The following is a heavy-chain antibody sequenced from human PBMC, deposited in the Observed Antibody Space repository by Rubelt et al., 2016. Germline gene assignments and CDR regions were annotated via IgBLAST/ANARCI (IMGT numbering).Heavy chain of an antibody. J-gene: IGHJ4*02. CDR1: GGSFSGYY. Sequence: QVQLQQWGAGLLKPSETLSLTCAVYGGSFSGYYWSWIRQPPGKGLEWIGEINHSGSTNYNPSLKIRVPISVDTSKNQVSLKLSSVTAADTAVYYCARDDYGGKRGVDYWGQGTLVTVSS. CDR3: ARDDYGGKRGVDY. CDR2: INHSGST. V-gene: IGHV4-34*01. D-gene: IGHD4-23*01.